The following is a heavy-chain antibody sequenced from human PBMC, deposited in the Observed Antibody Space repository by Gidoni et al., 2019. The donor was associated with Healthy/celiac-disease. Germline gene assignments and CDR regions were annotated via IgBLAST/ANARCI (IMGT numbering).Heavy chain of an antibody. J-gene: IGHJ3*02. D-gene: IGHD3-22*01. CDR1: GGSISSSSYD. V-gene: IGHV4-39*01. Sequence: QLQLQESGPGLVKPSETRSRTCTVSGGSISSSSYDWGGIRQPPGKGLEWIGSIYYSGSTYYNPSLKSRVTISVDTSKNQFSLKLSSVTAADTAVYYCARLISYYYDSSGYPLNDAFDIWGQGTMVTVSS. CDR2: IYYSGST. CDR3: ARLISYYYDSSGYPLNDAFDI.